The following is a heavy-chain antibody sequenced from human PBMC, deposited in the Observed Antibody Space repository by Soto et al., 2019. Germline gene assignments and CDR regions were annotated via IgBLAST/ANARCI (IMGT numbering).Heavy chain of an antibody. CDR3: VKVLARGVGVPRFYFDS. V-gene: IGHV3-74*01. D-gene: IGHD2-2*01. Sequence: PGGSLRLSCAASGFTFSNSWMHWVRQVSGKGLEWVSRINDDGTSTSYADSVKGRFTISRDNAKNTLYLHVNSLRAEDTAVYYCVKVLARGVGVPRFYFDSWGQGALVTVSS. CDR1: GFTFSNSW. CDR2: INDDGTST. J-gene: IGHJ4*02.